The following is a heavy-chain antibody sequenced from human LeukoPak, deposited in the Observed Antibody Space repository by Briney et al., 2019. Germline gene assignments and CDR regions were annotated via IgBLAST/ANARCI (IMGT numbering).Heavy chain of an antibody. CDR2: MNAGNGNT. CDR3: ARGRWDYTATTLYYFDS. V-gene: IGHV1-3*01. Sequence: ASVKVSCKASGDTFISYTLHWVRHAPGQRLEWMGWMNAGNGNTRYSQKFHGRVTFTRGTSASTAYRELNRLRSEDTAMSYCARGRWDYTATTLYYFDSWGQGTLVTVSS. CDR1: GDTFISYT. J-gene: IGHJ4*02. D-gene: IGHD3-3*01.